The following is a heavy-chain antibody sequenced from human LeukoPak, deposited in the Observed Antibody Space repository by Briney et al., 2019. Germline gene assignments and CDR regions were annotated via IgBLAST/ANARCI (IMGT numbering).Heavy chain of an antibody. Sequence: PGGSLRLSCAASGFTFSSYEMNWVRQAPGKGLEWVSYISSSGSTIYYADSVKGRFTISRDNAKNSLYLQMNSLRAEDTAVYYCARGEEQWLVILDAFDIWGQGTMVTVSS. D-gene: IGHD6-19*01. V-gene: IGHV3-48*03. J-gene: IGHJ3*02. CDR3: ARGEEQWLVILDAFDI. CDR1: GFTFSSYE. CDR2: ISSSGSTI.